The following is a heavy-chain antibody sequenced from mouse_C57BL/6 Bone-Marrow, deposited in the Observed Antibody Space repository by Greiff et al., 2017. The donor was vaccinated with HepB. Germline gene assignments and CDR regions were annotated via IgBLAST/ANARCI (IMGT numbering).Heavy chain of an antibody. CDR1: GYTFTSYW. CDR2: IDPSDSYT. D-gene: IGHD2-2*01. J-gene: IGHJ2*01. CDR3: AREGYGYDLDY. Sequence: VQLQQPGAELVKPGASVKLSCKASGYTFTSYWMQWVKQRPGQGLEWIGEIDPSDSYTNYNQKFKGKATLTVDPSSSTAYMQLSSLTSEDSAVYYCAREGYGYDLDYWGQGTTLTVSS. V-gene: IGHV1-50*01.